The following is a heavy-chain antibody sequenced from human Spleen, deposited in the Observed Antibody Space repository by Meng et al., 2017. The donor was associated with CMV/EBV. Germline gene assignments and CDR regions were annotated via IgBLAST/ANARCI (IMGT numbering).Heavy chain of an antibody. V-gene: IGHV3-30*04. Sequence: LRLYCAASGFTFSRYAMHWVRQAPGKGLEWVTAISYDGSNKYYAESVKGRFTISRDNSKNTLYLQMNSLRAEDTAVYYCARVNYFDYWGQGTLVTVSS. CDR2: ISYDGSNK. J-gene: IGHJ4*02. CDR1: GFTFSRYA. CDR3: ARVNYFDY.